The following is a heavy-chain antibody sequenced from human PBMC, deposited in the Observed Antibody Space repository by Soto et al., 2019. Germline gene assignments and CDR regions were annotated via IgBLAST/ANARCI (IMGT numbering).Heavy chain of an antibody. J-gene: IGHJ4*02. D-gene: IGHD6-19*01. V-gene: IGHV3-30*18. Sequence: VQLVESGGGVVQPGRSLRLSCAASGSTFSDYAMHWVRQAPGKGLEWVAVVSHDGRNTHYADSVKGRFTISRDSSKNTVSLVMTSLRAEDTAVYYCAKGGRQWLVTSDFNYWGQGALVTVSS. CDR3: AKGGRQWLVTSDFNY. CDR1: GSTFSDYA. CDR2: VSHDGRNT.